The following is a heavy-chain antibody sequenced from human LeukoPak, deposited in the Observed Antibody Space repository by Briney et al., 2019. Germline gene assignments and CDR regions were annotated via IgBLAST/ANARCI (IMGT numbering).Heavy chain of an antibody. Sequence: ASVKLSCNASGYTFTSYGISWVRQPPGQGLEWMGWISAYNGNTNYAQKLQGRVTMTTDTSTSTAYMELRSLRSDDTAVYYCARWDGYNGDAFDIWGQGTMVTVSS. CDR3: ARWDGYNGDAFDI. CDR2: ISAYNGNT. V-gene: IGHV1-18*01. J-gene: IGHJ3*02. D-gene: IGHD5-24*01. CDR1: GYTFTSYG.